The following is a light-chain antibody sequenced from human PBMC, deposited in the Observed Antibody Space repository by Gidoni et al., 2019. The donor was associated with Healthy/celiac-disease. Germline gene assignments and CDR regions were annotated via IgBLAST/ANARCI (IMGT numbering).Light chain of an antibody. CDR1: QSVLYSSNNKNY. J-gene: IGKJ1*01. V-gene: IGKV4-1*01. Sequence: DIVMTQSPDSLAVSLGERATINCKSSQSVLYSSNNKNYLAWYQQKPGQPPKLLIYWASTRESGVPDRFSGSGSGTYFTLTISSLQAEDVAVYYCQQYYSTPQTFGQGPKVEIK. CDR3: QQYYSTPQT. CDR2: WAS.